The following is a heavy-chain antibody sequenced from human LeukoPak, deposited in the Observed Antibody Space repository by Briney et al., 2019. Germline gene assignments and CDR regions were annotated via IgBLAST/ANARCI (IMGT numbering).Heavy chain of an antibody. V-gene: IGHV3-23*01. J-gene: IGHJ4*02. CDR1: GLTFSSYA. D-gene: IGHD3-10*01. CDR3: AGYYYASGSYYHKGYY. Sequence: PGGSLRLSCAASGLTFSSYAMSWVRQAPGKGLEWVSGISGSGGSTYYAESVKGRFTISRDNSKNTLYLQMNSLRAEDTAVYYCAGYYYASGSYYHKGYYWGQGTLVTVSS. CDR2: ISGSGGST.